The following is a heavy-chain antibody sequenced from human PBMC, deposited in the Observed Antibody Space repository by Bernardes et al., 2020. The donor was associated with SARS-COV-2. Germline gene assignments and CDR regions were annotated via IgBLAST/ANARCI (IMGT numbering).Heavy chain of an antibody. CDR3: ARPYYYDTSGYYQNLHDFEY. CDR2: ITYDGSNK. J-gene: IGHJ4*02. V-gene: IGHV3-30*03. Sequence: SLGLSCTASRFTFSNDGIHCIRQAPVTGLGWVSFITYDGSNKYYADSVKGRFTISRDNSKNTLYLHMHSLRAEDTAVYYCARPYYYDTSGYYQNLHDFEYCGQGTLVNVYS. D-gene: IGHD3-22*01. CDR1: RFTFSNDG.